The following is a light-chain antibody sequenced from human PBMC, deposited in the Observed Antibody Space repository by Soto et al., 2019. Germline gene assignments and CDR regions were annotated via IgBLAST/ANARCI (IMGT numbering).Light chain of an antibody. J-gene: IGKJ3*01. CDR3: QQYNNWPLFT. CDR1: QSVSSN. Sequence: EIVMTQSQATLSVSPGERATISCRASQSVSSNLAWYQQKPGQAPRLLIYGASTRATGIPARFSGSGSGTEFTLTISSLQSEDFAVYYCQQYNNWPLFTFGPGTKVDIK. V-gene: IGKV3-15*01. CDR2: GAS.